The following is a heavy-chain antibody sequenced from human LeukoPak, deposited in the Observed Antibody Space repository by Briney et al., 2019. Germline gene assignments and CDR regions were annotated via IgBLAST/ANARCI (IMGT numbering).Heavy chain of an antibody. CDR3: ASAPLGVVVPAAARRPPYYYYYMDV. V-gene: IGHV1-69*13. D-gene: IGHD2-2*01. Sequence: GASVKVSCKASGGTFSSYAISWVRQAPGQGLEWMGGIIPIFGTANYAQKFQGRVTITADESTSTAYMELSSLRSEDTAVYYCASAPLGVVVPAAARRPPYYYYYMDVWGKGTTVTISS. J-gene: IGHJ6*03. CDR1: GGTFSSYA. CDR2: IIPIFGTA.